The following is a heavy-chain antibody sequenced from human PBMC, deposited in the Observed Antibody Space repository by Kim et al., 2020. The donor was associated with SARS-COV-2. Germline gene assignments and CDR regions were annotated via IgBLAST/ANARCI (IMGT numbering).Heavy chain of an antibody. CDR3: ARGVVGATSSSWFDP. D-gene: IGHD1-26*01. Sequence: NPPLKSRVTISVDTSKNQFSLKLSSVTAADTAVYYCARGVVGATSSSWFDPWGQGTLVPSPQ. V-gene: IGHV4-59*09. J-gene: IGHJ5*02.